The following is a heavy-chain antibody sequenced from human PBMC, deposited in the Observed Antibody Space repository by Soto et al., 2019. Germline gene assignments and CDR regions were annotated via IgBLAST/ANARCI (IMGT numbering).Heavy chain of an antibody. J-gene: IGHJ5*02. CDR3: ASRERAAGTAWGFDP. Sequence: QLQLQESGPGLVKPSETLSLTCTVSGGSISSSSFHWGWIRQPPGKGLEWIGSIYYSGSTYYSPSLKXRXTXTVDTSKTQFALKLSSVTAADTAGHYCASRERAAGTAWGFDPWGQGTLVTVSS. D-gene: IGHD6-13*01. V-gene: IGHV4-39*01. CDR2: IYYSGST. CDR1: GGSISSSSFH.